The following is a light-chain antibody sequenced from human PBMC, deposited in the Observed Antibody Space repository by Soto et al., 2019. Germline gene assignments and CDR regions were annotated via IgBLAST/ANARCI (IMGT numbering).Light chain of an antibody. CDR3: SSYAGNNTKMV. J-gene: IGLJ2*01. CDR2: EVS. Sequence: QSALTQPPSTSGSPGQSVTISCTGTSRDVGGYNYVSWYQQHPGKAPKLMIFEVSKRPSGVPDRFSGSKSGNTASLPVSGLQAQDEADYYCSSYAGNNTKMVVGGGTKLTVL. V-gene: IGLV2-8*01. CDR1: SRDVGGYNY.